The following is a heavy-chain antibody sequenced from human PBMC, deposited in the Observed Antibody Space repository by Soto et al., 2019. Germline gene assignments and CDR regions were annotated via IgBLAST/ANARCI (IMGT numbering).Heavy chain of an antibody. CDR3: ARGVSAGVDY. D-gene: IGHD1-26*01. CDR1: GYSFTSLD. V-gene: IGHV1-8*01. Sequence: QVQLVQSGAEVREPGASVKVYGKASGYSFTSLDINWVRQTAGQGLEWMGWMEPSTGRTGYAQKFQGRVTMTRDTSINTAYMELTTLTSDDTAFYYCARGVSAGVDYWGHGTLVTVSS. CDR2: MEPSTGRT. J-gene: IGHJ4*01.